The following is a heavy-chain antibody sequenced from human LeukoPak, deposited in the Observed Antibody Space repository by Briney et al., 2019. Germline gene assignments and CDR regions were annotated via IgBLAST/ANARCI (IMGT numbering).Heavy chain of an antibody. CDR2: INPNSGGT. V-gene: IGHV1-2*02. CDR1: GYTFTGYY. D-gene: IGHD6-6*01. Sequence: ASVKVSCKASGYTFTGYYMHWVRQAPGQGLEWMGWINPNSGGTNYAQKFQGRVTMTRDTSISTAYMELSRLRFDDTAVYYCARKIGSSSAEDYWGQGTLVTVSS. CDR3: ARKIGSSSAEDY. J-gene: IGHJ4*02.